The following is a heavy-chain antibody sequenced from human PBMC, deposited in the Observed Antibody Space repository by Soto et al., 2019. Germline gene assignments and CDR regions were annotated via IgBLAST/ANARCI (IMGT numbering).Heavy chain of an antibody. D-gene: IGHD3-10*01. CDR1: GYTFTSYD. CDR3: ARSKAPGSYCKAANAFDI. Sequence: ASVKVSGKDSGYTFTSYDINWVRQATGQGLEWIVLMNPNSGNTNYAQKFQGRVTMTRNTSISKAYMELRSLRSEDTAVYYCARSKAPGSYCKAANAFDIWGQGTMVTVS. CDR2: MNPNSGNT. V-gene: IGHV1-8*01. J-gene: IGHJ3*02.